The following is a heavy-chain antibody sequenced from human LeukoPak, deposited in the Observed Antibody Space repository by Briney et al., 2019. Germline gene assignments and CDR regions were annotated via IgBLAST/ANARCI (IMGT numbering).Heavy chain of an antibody. CDR2: IYYSGST. J-gene: IGHJ2*01. V-gene: IGHV4-59*01. CDR3: ARYGRYSWYFDL. D-gene: IGHD1-1*01. Sequence: PSETLSLTRTVSGGSISSYYWSWIRQPPGKGLEWIGYIYYSGSTNYNPSLKSRVTISVDTSKNQFSLKLSSVTAADTAVYYCARYGRYSWYFDLWGRGTLVTVSS. CDR1: GGSISSYY.